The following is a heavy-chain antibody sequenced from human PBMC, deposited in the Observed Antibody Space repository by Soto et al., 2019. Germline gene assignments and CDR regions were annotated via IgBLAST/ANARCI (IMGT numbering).Heavy chain of an antibody. D-gene: IGHD2-15*01. Sequence: SETLSLTCAVSGGSISSGGYSWSWIRQPPGKGLEWIGYIYHSGSTYYNPSLKSRVTISVDTSKNQFSLKLSSVTAADTAVYYCARGYCSGGSCYPRYYFDYWGQGTLVTVSS. CDR1: GGSISSGGYS. CDR3: ARGYCSGGSCYPRYYFDY. J-gene: IGHJ4*02. V-gene: IGHV4-30-2*02. CDR2: IYHSGST.